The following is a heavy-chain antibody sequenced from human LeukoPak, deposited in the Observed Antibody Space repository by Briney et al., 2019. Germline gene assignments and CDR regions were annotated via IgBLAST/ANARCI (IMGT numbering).Heavy chain of an antibody. CDR2: VRYDGSKT. J-gene: IGHJ4*02. V-gene: IGHV3-30*02. D-gene: IGHD3-10*01. CDR1: GFTFSNYG. Sequence: GGSLILSCAASGFTFSNYGMHWVRQAPGKGLEWVAFVRYDGSKTYDADSVKGRFTISRDNSKNTMYLQMNSLRAEDSAMYYCAKDIRGWSMASPSDYWGQGTLVTVSS. CDR3: AKDIRGWSMASPSDY.